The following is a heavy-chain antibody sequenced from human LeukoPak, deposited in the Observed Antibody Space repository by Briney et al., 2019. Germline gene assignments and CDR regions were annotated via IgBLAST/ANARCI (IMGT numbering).Heavy chain of an antibody. Sequence: GGSLRLSCAASGFTFSSSTMSWVRQAPGKGLEWVSGIGGSGAGTYYAVSVKGRFTISRDNSKNTLYLQMNSLRAEDTAVYYCATTLHSGYYDLYWGQGTLVTVSS. CDR3: ATTLHSGYYDLY. J-gene: IGHJ4*02. D-gene: IGHD3-22*01. CDR2: IGGSGAGT. CDR1: GFTFSSST. V-gene: IGHV3-23*01.